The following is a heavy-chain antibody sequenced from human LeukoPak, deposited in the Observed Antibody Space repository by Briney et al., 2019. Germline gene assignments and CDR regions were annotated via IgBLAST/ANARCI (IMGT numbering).Heavy chain of an antibody. J-gene: IGHJ5*02. Sequence: SETLSLTCAGYGGSFSGYYWGWIRQPPGKGLEWIGEINHSGSTNYNPSLKSRVTISVDTSKNQFSLELSSVTAADTAVYYCASTGYGDNWFDPWGQGTLVTVSS. V-gene: IGHV4-34*01. D-gene: IGHD4-17*01. CDR3: ASTGYGDNWFDP. CDR1: GGSFSGYY. CDR2: INHSGST.